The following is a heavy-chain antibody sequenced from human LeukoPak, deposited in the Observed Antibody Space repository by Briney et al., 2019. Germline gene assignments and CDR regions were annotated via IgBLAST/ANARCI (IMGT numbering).Heavy chain of an antibody. D-gene: IGHD2-2*01. CDR2: INAGNGNT. Sequence: ASVNVSCKASGYTFTSYAMHWVRQAPGQRLEWMGWINAGNGNTKYSQKFQGRVTITRDTSASTAYMELSSLRSEDTAVYYCAGVPYCSSTSCYGSRYYYYGMDVWGQGTTVTVSS. CDR1: GYTFTSYA. CDR3: AGVPYCSSTSCYGSRYYYYGMDV. V-gene: IGHV1-3*01. J-gene: IGHJ6*02.